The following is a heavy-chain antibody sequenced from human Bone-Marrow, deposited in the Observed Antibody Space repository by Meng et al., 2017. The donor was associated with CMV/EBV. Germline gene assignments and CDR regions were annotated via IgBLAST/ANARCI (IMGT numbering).Heavy chain of an antibody. CDR3: ARWGCGGIWGGGQERAHDY. D-gene: IGHD3-16*01. J-gene: IGHJ4*02. Sequence: GGSLRLSCAASGFTFSSYAMCWVRQAPGKGLEWVSAISGSGGSTYYADSVKGRFTIIRDNSKITRYLQENSLRAEDTSGYYWARWGCGGIWGGGQERAHDYWGQGTLVTVSS. CDR2: ISGSGGST. CDR1: GFTFSSYA. V-gene: IGHV3-23*01.